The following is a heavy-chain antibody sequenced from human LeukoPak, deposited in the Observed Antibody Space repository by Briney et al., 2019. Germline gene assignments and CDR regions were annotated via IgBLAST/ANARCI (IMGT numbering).Heavy chain of an antibody. Sequence: GGSRRLSCSVSGFTFSTYVMHWVRQAPGKGLEYVSAISSNGDNTYYADSVKGRFTISRDNSKNTLYLQMSSLRADDTAVYYCVRGTGYWGQGTLVTVSS. V-gene: IGHV3-64D*06. CDR2: ISSNGDNT. CDR1: GFTFSTYV. J-gene: IGHJ4*02. CDR3: VRGTGY.